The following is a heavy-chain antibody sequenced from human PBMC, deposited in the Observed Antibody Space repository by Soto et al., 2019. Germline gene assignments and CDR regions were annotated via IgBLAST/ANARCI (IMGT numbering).Heavy chain of an antibody. CDR2: ISYSGST. CDR1: GDSVSSGSFY. D-gene: IGHD3-9*01. J-gene: IGHJ5*02. Sequence: SETLSLTCTVSGDSVSSGSFYWNWLRRQPGKGLEWIGYISYSGSTYYNPSLRSRLTLSVDTSNNQFSLRLNSVTAADTALYFCARGADNSYNWFDPWGQGTLVTVSS. CDR3: ARGADNSYNWFDP. V-gene: IGHV4-31*03.